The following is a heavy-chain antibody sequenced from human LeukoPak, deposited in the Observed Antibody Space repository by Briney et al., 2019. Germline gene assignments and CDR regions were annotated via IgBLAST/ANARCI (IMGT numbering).Heavy chain of an antibody. Sequence: PSETLSLTCTVSGGSISSYYWSWIRQPAGKGLEWIGRIYTSGSTNYNPSLKSRVTMSVDTSKNQFSLKLSSVTAADTAVYYCAGGTRGYSYGYRFDYWAQGTLVTVSS. J-gene: IGHJ4*02. V-gene: IGHV4-4*07. CDR3: AGGTRGYSYGYRFDY. CDR2: IYTSGST. D-gene: IGHD5-18*01. CDR1: GGSISSYY.